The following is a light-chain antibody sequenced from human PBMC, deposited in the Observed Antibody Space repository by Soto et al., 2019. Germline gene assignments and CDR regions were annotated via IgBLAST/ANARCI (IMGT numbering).Light chain of an antibody. CDR3: CSYAGSSTFVVV. Sequence: QSVLTQPASVSGSPGQSITISCTGTSSDVGSYNIVSWYQQHPGKAPKLMIYEGSKRPSGVSNRFSGSKSGNTASLTISGLQAEDEADYYCCSYAGSSTFVVVFGGGTKLTVL. CDR1: SSDVGSYNI. CDR2: EGS. J-gene: IGLJ2*01. V-gene: IGLV2-23*03.